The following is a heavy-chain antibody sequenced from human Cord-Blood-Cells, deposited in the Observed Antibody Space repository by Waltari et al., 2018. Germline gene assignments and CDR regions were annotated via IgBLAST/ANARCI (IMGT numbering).Heavy chain of an antibody. Sequence: QVQLVESGGGVVQPGGSLRLSCAASGFTFSSYGMHWVRQAPGKGREGGAFIRDEVSNKYYADSVKGQFTISRDNSKNTLYLQMNSLRAEDTAVYYCAKGMRGYDPDACDIWGQGTMVTVSS. J-gene: IGHJ3*02. D-gene: IGHD5-12*01. V-gene: IGHV3-30*02. CDR1: GFTFSSYG. CDR3: AKGMRGYDPDACDI. CDR2: IRDEVSNK.